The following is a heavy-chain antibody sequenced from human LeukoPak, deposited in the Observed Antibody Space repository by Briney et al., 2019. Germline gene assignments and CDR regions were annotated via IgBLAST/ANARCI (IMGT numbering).Heavy chain of an antibody. CDR1: GGSISSYY. V-gene: IGHV4-59*08. CDR3: AGQANYYDSSGYPVRGVKNFDY. D-gene: IGHD3-22*01. J-gene: IGHJ4*02. Sequence: SETLSLTCTVSGGSISSYYWSWIRQPPGKGLEWIGYIYYSGSTNYNPSLKSRVTISVDTSKNQFSLKLSSVTAADTAVYYCAGQANYYDSSGYPVRGVKNFDYWGQGTLVTVSS. CDR2: IYYSGST.